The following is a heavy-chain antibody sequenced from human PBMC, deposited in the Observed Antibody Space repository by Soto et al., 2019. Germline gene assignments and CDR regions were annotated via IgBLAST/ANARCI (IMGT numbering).Heavy chain of an antibody. J-gene: IGHJ4*02. CDR3: ATIQWGSSSSIDY. Sequence: EVQLVESGGGLVQPGGSLRLSCAASEFTVSSNYMSWVRQAPGKGLEWVSVIYSGGSTYYADSVKGRFTISRDNSKNTVYLKMTSLSADDTAVYYRATIQWGSSSSIDYWGQGTLVTVSS. CDR2: IYSGGST. CDR1: EFTVSSNY. D-gene: IGHD6-13*01. V-gene: IGHV3-66*01.